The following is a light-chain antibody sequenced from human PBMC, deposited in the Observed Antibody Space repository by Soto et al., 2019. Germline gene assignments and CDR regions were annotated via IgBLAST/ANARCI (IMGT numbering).Light chain of an antibody. Sequence: EIVLTQSPGTLSLSPGERATLSCRASQSISSSYLAWYQQKPGQAPRLLIYGASNRATGIPDRFSGSGSGTDVTLTISRLEPEDFAVYYCQQYGSSPPYNFGQGTKLEIK. CDR1: QSISSSY. V-gene: IGKV3-20*01. J-gene: IGKJ2*01. CDR2: GAS. CDR3: QQYGSSPPYN.